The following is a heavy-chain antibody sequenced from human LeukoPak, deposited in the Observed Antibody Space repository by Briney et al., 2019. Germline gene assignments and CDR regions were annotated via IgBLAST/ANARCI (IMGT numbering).Heavy chain of an antibody. J-gene: IGHJ6*02. V-gene: IGHV4-59*01. Sequence: SETLSLTCTISGGPISDYYWTWIRQPPGRGLEWIGCVDYSGSTKYDPSLQSRVTISVDTSKNHFSLELKSVTAADTAVYYCARTSRHYYGSGSNLTPWPAGMDLWGQGTTVTVSS. D-gene: IGHD3-10*01. CDR1: GGPISDYY. CDR2: VDYSGST. CDR3: ARTSRHYYGSGSNLTPWPAGMDL.